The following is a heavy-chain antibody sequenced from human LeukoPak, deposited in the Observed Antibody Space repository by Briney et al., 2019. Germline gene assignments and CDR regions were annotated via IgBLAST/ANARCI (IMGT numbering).Heavy chain of an antibody. CDR2: ISSSSRYI. Sequence: GGSLRLSCAASGFTFSSYSMNWVRQAPGKGLEWVSSISSSSRYIYYADSVKGRFTISRDNAKNSLYLQMNSLRAEDTAVYYCARELDCSGGSCYANALDIWGQGTMVTVSS. D-gene: IGHD2-15*01. J-gene: IGHJ3*02. CDR1: GFTFSSYS. V-gene: IGHV3-21*01. CDR3: ARELDCSGGSCYANALDI.